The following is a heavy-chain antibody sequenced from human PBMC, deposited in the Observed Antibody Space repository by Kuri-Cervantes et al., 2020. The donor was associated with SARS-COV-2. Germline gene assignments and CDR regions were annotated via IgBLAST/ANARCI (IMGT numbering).Heavy chain of an antibody. J-gene: IGHJ4*02. CDR1: GFTFSGHW. CDR3: VRDGDHWNFDY. D-gene: IGHD1-1*01. CDR2: INPDGSYT. V-gene: IGHV3-74*01. Sequence: ETLSLTCAASGFTFSGHWIHWVRQAPGKGLVWVSRINPDGSYTNNADSVKGRFTLSRDNAKNMLFLQMNSLRAEDTDVYYCVRDGDHWNFDYWGQGTLVTVSS.